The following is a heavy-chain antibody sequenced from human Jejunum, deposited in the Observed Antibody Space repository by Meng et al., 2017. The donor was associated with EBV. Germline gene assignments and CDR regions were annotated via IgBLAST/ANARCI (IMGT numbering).Heavy chain of an antibody. CDR1: TDFISSYEW. CDR3: ARASSERLLDY. Sequence: VQLQEAGPGLVKPSGALSLTCAVSTDFISSYEWWSWVRQPPGKGLEWLGEINQVGSTYYNPSLKSRVTISIDTSKRQFSLRLNSMTAADTAVYYCARASSERLLDYWGQGTLVTVSS. CDR2: INQVGST. D-gene: IGHD1-14*01. J-gene: IGHJ4*02. V-gene: IGHV4-4*02.